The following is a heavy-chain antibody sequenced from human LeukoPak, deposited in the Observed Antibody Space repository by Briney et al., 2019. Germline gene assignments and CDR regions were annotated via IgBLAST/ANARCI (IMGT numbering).Heavy chain of an antibody. CDR1: GYTFTSYA. CDR3: ARILDTATVFWSGYYVPILDY. Sequence: GASVKVSCKASGYTFTSYAMNWVRQAPGQGLEWMGWINTNTGNPTYAQGFTGRFVFSLDTSVSTAYLQISSLKAEDTAVYYCARILDTATVFWSGYYVPILDYWGQGTLVTVSS. V-gene: IGHV7-4-1*02. J-gene: IGHJ4*02. CDR2: INTNTGNP. D-gene: IGHD3-3*01.